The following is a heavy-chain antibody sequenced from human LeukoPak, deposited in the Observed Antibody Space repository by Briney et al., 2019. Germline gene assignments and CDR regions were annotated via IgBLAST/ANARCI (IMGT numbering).Heavy chain of an antibody. CDR3: ARDSVFRNSPGVVVAAKDAFDI. V-gene: IGHV3-23*01. Sequence: GGSLRLSCAASGFTFSSYAMSWVRQAPGKGLEWVSAISGSGGSTYYADSVKGRFTISRDNSKNTLYLQMNSLRAEDTAVYYCARDSVFRNSPGVVVAAKDAFDIWGQGTMVTVSS. CDR2: ISGSGGST. CDR1: GFTFSSYA. D-gene: IGHD2-15*01. J-gene: IGHJ3*02.